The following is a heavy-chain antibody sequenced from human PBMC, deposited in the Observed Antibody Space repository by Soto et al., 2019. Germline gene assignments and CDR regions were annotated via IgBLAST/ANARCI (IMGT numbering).Heavy chain of an antibody. CDR2: INSDGSST. J-gene: IGHJ4*02. Sequence: EVQLVESGGGLVQPGGSLRLSCEASGFTFSTFWMHWVRQAPGKGLVWVSRINSDGSSTNYADSVKGRVTISRDNDKNTLYRQLNSLRPEDTAVYYCASDFEYWGQGTLVTVSS. CDR1: GFTFSTFW. CDR3: ASDFEY. V-gene: IGHV3-74*01.